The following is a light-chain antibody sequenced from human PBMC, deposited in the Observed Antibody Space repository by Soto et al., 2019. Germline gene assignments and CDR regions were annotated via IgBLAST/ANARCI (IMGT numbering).Light chain of an antibody. J-gene: IGKJ1*01. Sequence: EVVMTQSPVTLSVSPGERATLSCRASQSITTNLAWYQQKPGQAPRLLIYGASTRAPGVPARFSGSGSGTQFPLTINSLQSEDFAVYYCQQYNDWPPKRTFGQGTKVDIK. CDR2: GAS. CDR3: QQYNDWPPKRT. V-gene: IGKV3-15*01. CDR1: QSITTN.